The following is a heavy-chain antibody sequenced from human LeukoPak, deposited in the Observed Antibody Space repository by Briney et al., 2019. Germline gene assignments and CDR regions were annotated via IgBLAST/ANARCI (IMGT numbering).Heavy chain of an antibody. CDR3: ATVRSGWTFDY. V-gene: IGHV3-66*01. CDR1: GFTVSSNY. CDR2: LYTGGTT. D-gene: IGHD6-19*01. J-gene: IGHJ4*02. Sequence: GGSLRLSCAASGFTVSSNYMSWVRQAPGKGLEWVSVLYTGGTTYYADSVKGRFTISRDNSKNTVYLDMNSLRAEDTAVYYCATVRSGWTFDYWGQGTLVTVSS.